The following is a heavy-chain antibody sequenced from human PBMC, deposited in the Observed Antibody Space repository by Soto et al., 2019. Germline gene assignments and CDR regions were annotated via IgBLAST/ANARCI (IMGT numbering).Heavy chain of an antibody. D-gene: IGHD1-26*01. CDR3: ATQEVGGSYVYTFDP. CDR2: INHSGST. CDR1: GGSCSGYY. Sequence: LETLSLTCAVYGGSCSGYYWTWIRQPPGTGLEWIGEINHSGSTNYNPSLKSRVTISVDTSKNQFSLKLSSVTAADTAVYYCATQEVGGSYVYTFDPWGQGTLVTVSS. J-gene: IGHJ5*02. V-gene: IGHV4-34*01.